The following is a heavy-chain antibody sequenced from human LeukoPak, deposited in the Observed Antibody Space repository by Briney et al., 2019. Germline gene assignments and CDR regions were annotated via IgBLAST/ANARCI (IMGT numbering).Heavy chain of an antibody. Sequence: PSETLSLTCAVYGGSFSSYYWSSIRRSPGKGLEWIGEINHSGTTKYNPSLKSRVTISVDTPQNQFSLRLSSVTAADTAVYYCTRNNWFDPWGQGTLVTVSS. J-gene: IGHJ5*02. CDR3: TRNNWFDP. V-gene: IGHV4-34*01. CDR2: INHSGTT. CDR1: GGSFSSYY.